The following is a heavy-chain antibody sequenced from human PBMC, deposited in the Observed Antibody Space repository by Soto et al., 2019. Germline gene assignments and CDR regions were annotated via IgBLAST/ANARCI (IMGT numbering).Heavy chain of an antibody. CDR3: ARSHWRLEPPGMDV. CDR1: TFTFTIYT. CDR2: MSYDGSNE. Sequence: QVQLVESGGGVVQPGRSLELSCSASTFTFTIYTLHWVRQAPGKGLEWVAIMSYDGSNEYYVDSVKGRFTISRDNSKNTVYLQMNSLRPEDTAVYYCARSHWRLEPPGMDVWGQGTTVTVSS. V-gene: IGHV3-30-3*01. J-gene: IGHJ6*02. D-gene: IGHD1-1*01.